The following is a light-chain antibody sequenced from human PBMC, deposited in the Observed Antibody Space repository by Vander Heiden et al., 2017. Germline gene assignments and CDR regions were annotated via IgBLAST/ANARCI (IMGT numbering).Light chain of an antibody. V-gene: IGKV1-39*01. J-gene: IGKJ2*01. CDR3: QESDSTPYT. CDR1: QSISSY. Sequence: DIQTTHSPSSLSASVGDRVTITCRASQSISSYLNWYQQKPGKAPKLLIYAASSLQSRVTSRFSRTASGTDFTVTISRLHPEDFATYHCQESDSTPYTVGQWIRME. CDR2: AAS.